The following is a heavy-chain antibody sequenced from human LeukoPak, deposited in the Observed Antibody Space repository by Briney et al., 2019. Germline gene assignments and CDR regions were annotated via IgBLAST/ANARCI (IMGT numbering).Heavy chain of an antibody. CDR3: AKVGSSSKASPLY. J-gene: IGHJ4*02. CDR2: ISGSGGST. CDR1: GFTFSSYA. V-gene: IGHV3-23*01. D-gene: IGHD6-13*01. Sequence: GGSLRLSCAASGFTFSSYAMTWFRQSPGKGLEWVSAISGSGGSTYYADSVKGRFTISRDNSKNTLYLQMNSLRAEDTAVYYCAKVGSSSKASPLYWGQGTLVTVSS.